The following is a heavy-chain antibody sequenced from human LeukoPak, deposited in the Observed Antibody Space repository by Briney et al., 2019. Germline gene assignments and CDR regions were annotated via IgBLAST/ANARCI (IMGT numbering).Heavy chain of an antibody. CDR3: AILRGNRRGYSYGYGDY. CDR1: GSPFSNYW. D-gene: IGHD5-18*01. CDR2: IYPGDSDT. Sequence: GESLKISCEASGSPFSNYWIGWVRQMPGKGLGWMGIIYPGDSDTRYSPSFQGQVTISADKSISTAYLQWSSLKASDTAMYYCAILRGNRRGYSYGYGDYWGQGTLVTVSS. J-gene: IGHJ4*02. V-gene: IGHV5-51*01.